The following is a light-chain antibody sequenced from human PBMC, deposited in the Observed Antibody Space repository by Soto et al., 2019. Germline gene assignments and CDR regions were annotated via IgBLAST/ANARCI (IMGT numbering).Light chain of an antibody. Sequence: DIQMTQSPSILSASVGDRVTITCRARQRISSWLAWYQQKPGKAPILLIFEASTLESWVPSRFTGSGSGTQFTLTSSGRLPDDFSTYYCQQYNTSPYTVGQGTKVEIK. CDR1: QRISSW. CDR3: QQYNTSPYT. V-gene: IGKV1-5*03. J-gene: IGKJ1*01. CDR2: EAS.